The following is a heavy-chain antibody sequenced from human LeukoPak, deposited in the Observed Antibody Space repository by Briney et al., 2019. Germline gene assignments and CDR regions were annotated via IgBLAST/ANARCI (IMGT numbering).Heavy chain of an antibody. CDR2: IKADGSEK. V-gene: IGHV3-7*03. J-gene: IGHJ4*02. D-gene: IGHD4-23*01. Sequence: GGSLRLSCAASGFTFSNYLMTWVRQAPGKGLEWVADIKADGSEKYYVDSVKGRFTILRDNAKSSLYLQMNSLRAEDTAVYYCASYGGNSDFDYWGQGTLVTVSS. CDR3: ASYGGNSDFDY. CDR1: GFTFSNYL.